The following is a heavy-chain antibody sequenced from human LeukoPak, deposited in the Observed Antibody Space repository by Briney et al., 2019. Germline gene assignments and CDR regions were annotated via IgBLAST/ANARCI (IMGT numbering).Heavy chain of an antibody. D-gene: IGHD3-22*01. J-gene: IGHJ4*02. V-gene: IGHV4-34*01. CDR3: ARGLTYYYDSSVYFGHATLYYFDS. CDR1: GGSFSGYY. Sequence: PSETLSLTCAAYGGSFSGYYWSWIRQPPGKGLEWLGEINHSGSTNYNPSLKSRVTISVDTSKNQFSLKLSSVTAADTAVYYCARGLTYYYDSSVYFGHATLYYFDSWGQGTLVTVSS. CDR2: INHSGST.